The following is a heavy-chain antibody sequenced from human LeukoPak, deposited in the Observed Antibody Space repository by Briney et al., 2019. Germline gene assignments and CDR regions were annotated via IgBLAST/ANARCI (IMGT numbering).Heavy chain of an antibody. V-gene: IGHV3-23*01. J-gene: IGHJ6*03. D-gene: IGHD3-16*01. CDR3: AKLGGHPLHNYYVGV. CDR2: ILDSGYST. CDR1: GFTFSSYA. Sequence: GGSLRLSCAASGFTFSSYAMSWGRQAPGQGLEWVSGILDSGYSTYYANSVKGRFTISRDNSNNTLYLQMNSLRAEDTAVYYCAKLGGHPLHNYYVGVWGKGTTVAVSS.